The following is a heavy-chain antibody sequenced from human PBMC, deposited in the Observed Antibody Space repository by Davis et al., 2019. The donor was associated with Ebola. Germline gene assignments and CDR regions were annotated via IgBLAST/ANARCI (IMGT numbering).Heavy chain of an antibody. CDR3: ARDERRDGYLLAFWYFDL. CDR1: GVRFSSFA. V-gene: IGHV3-21*01. J-gene: IGHJ2*01. Sequence: GESLKISCAASGVRFSSFAMHWVRQAPGKGLEWVSSISSSSSYIYYADSVKGRFTISRDNAKNSLYLQMNSLRAEDTAVYYCARDERRDGYLLAFWYFDLWGRGTLVTVSS. D-gene: IGHD5-24*01. CDR2: ISSSSSYI.